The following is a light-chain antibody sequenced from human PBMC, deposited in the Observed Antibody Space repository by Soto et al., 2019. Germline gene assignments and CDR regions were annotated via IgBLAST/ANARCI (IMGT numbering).Light chain of an antibody. CDR1: SSDVGSYNL. Sequence: QSALTQPASVSGSPGQSITISCTGTSSDVGSYNLVSWYQQHPGEVPKLIIYEGGKRPSGVSNRFSGSKSGNTASLTISGLQAEDEADYYCCSYAGSTFAIFGGGTKLTVL. CDR2: EGG. V-gene: IGLV2-23*01. J-gene: IGLJ2*01. CDR3: CSYAGSTFAI.